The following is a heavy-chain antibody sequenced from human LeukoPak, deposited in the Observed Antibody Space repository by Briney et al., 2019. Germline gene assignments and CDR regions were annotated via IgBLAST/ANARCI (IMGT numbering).Heavy chain of an antibody. CDR2: INPNSGGT. Sequence: ASVKVSCKASGYTFTGYYIHWVRQAPGQGLEWMGWINPNSGGTNYAQEFQGRVTMTRDTSISTAYMELSRLRSDDTAVYYCAREGQLLWFGELLSPPGSWFDPWGQGTLVTVSS. CDR3: AREGQLLWFGELLSPPGSWFDP. D-gene: IGHD3-10*01. J-gene: IGHJ5*02. V-gene: IGHV1-2*02. CDR1: GYTFTGYY.